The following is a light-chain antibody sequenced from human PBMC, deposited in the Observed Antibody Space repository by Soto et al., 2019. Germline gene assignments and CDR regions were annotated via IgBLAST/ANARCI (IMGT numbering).Light chain of an antibody. V-gene: IGLV1-44*01. Sequence: QAVVTQPPSASGTPGQRVTISCSGSSSNIGSNTVNWYQQLPRTAPKLLIYGNHQRPSGVPDRFSGSKSDTSASLAISGLQSEDEADYYCATWDASLNGFVFGTGTKVTVL. CDR2: GNH. CDR1: SSNIGSNT. J-gene: IGLJ1*01. CDR3: ATWDASLNGFV.